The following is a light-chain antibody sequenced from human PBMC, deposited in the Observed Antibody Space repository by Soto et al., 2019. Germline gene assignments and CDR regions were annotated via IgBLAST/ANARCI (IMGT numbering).Light chain of an antibody. CDR1: QSVSSTY. CDR2: GAS. J-gene: IGKJ1*01. CDR3: HQYVSSWT. V-gene: IGKV3-20*01. Sequence: EIVLTQSPGTLSLSPGERATLSCRASQSVSSTYVAWYQQKSGQAPRLLIYGASSRATGIPDRFGGSGSGTDFTLTISRLEPEDFAVYYCHQYVSSWTFGQGTKVEIK.